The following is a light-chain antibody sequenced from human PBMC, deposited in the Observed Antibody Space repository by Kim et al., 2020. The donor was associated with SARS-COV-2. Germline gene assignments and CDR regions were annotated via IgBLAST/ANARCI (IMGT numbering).Light chain of an antibody. V-gene: IGLV7-43*01. CDR2: STS. J-gene: IGLJ3*02. Sequence: GVTVTLTCASSTGAVTSSYYPNWFQQKPGQAPRPLIYSTSNKHAWTPARFSGSLLGGKAALTLSGVQPEDESEYYCLLYYGGARVFGGGTQLTVL. CDR3: LLYYGGARV. CDR1: TGAVTSSYY.